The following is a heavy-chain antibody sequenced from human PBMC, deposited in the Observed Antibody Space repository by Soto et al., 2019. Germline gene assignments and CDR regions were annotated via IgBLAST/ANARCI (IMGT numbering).Heavy chain of an antibody. CDR1: GFTFSSYG. D-gene: IGHD3-22*01. CDR3: GASGVSSGYGTPHPSYFDY. J-gene: IGHJ4*02. CDR2: IWYDGSNK. Sequence: QVQLVESGGGVVQPGRSLRLSCAASGFTFSSYGMHWVRQAPGKGLEWVAVIWYDGSNKYYADSVKGRFTISRDNSKNTLYLQMNSLRAEDTAVYYCGASGVSSGYGTPHPSYFDYWGQGTLVTVSS. V-gene: IGHV3-33*01.